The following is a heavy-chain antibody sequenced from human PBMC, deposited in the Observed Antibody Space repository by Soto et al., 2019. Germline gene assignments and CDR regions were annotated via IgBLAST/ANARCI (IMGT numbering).Heavy chain of an antibody. CDR1: GYILSSYN. Sequence: QVQLVQSGAEVKEPGASVKVSCKASGYILSSYNMHWVRQAPGQGLEWMGMTNPSGGRTSYAQKFHDRVTMTRDTSTNTVYMELSSLRSDDTAVYYCARTYCAADCPRRDFDYWGQGTLVTVSS. J-gene: IGHJ4*02. V-gene: IGHV1-46*01. CDR2: TNPSGGRT. D-gene: IGHD2-21*02. CDR3: ARTYCAADCPRRDFDY.